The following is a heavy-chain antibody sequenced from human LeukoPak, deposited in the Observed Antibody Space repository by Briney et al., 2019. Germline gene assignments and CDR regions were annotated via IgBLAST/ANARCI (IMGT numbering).Heavy chain of an antibody. CDR3: ARGRPRSSSWFYYYYGMDV. Sequence: SQTLSLTCAISGYSVSINSAAWNWIRQSPSRGLEWLGRTYYRSKWYDDYAVSVKSRITINPDTSKNQFSLQLNSVTPEDTAVSYCARGRPRSSSWFYYYYGMDVWGQGTTVTVSS. J-gene: IGHJ6*02. CDR2: TYYRSKWYD. V-gene: IGHV6-1*01. CDR1: GYSVSINSAA. D-gene: IGHD6-13*01.